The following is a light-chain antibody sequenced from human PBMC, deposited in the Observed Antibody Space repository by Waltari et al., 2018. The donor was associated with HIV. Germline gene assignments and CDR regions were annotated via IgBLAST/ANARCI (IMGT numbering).Light chain of an antibody. CDR2: LNSDGSH. V-gene: IGLV4-69*01. Sequence: QLVLTQSPSASASLGASVKFTCTLTSGHSNDDIAWHPPQPEKGPRYLLKLNSDGSHSKGDGIPDRFSGSSSGAERYLTISSLQSEDEADYYCQTWDTGIRVFGGGTKLTVL. CDR3: QTWDTGIRV. J-gene: IGLJ3*02. CDR1: SGHSNDD.